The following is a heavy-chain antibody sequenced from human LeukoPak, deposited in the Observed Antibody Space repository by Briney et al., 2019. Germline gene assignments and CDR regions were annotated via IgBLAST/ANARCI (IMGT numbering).Heavy chain of an antibody. Sequence: GGSLRLSCAASGFTFNDYAMHWVRQPTGKGLEWVSLIGSTGETSYSGSVKGRFTISRDNAKNSLYLQMNILRPGDTAVYYCARDGMTNWGSRFVFGIDVWGQGTTVTVSS. CDR1: GFTFNDYA. CDR2: IGSTGET. V-gene: IGHV3-13*04. D-gene: IGHD7-27*01. J-gene: IGHJ6*01. CDR3: ARDGMTNWGSRFVFGIDV.